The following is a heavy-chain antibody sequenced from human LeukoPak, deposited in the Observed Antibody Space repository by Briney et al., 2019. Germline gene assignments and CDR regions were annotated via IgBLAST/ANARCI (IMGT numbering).Heavy chain of an antibody. CDR3: VRGTETDDFFDY. CDR2: INHSGST. D-gene: IGHD2-21*02. J-gene: IGHJ4*02. Sequence: SETLSLTCAVYGGSFSGYYWSWIRQPPGKGLEWIGEINHSGSTNYNPSLKSRVTISVDTSKNQFSLMVTSVTAADTAVYYCVRGTETDDFFDYWGQGTLVTVSS. V-gene: IGHV4-34*01. CDR1: GGSFSGYY.